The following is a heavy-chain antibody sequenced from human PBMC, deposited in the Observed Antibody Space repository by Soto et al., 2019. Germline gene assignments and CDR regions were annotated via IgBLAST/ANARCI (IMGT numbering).Heavy chain of an antibody. V-gene: IGHV4-59*08. CDR1: GGSISSYY. D-gene: IGHD3-3*01. Sequence: SETLSLTCTVSGGSISSYYWSWIRQPPGKGLEWIGYIYYSGSTNYNPSLKSRVTISVDTSKNQFSLKLSSVTAADTAVYYCARRFWSGYYDWFDPWGQGTLVTVSS. J-gene: IGHJ5*02. CDR2: IYYSGST. CDR3: ARRFWSGYYDWFDP.